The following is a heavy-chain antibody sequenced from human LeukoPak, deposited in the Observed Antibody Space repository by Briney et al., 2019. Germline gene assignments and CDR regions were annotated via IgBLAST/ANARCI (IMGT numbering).Heavy chain of an antibody. CDR3: ARDLQDSSGWRYFDY. D-gene: IGHD6-19*01. CDR2: INPNSGGT. J-gene: IGHJ4*02. V-gene: IGHV1-2*02. Sequence: GASVKVSCKASGYTFTGYYMHWVRQAPGQGLEWMGWINPNSGGTNYAQKFQGRVTMTRDTSISTAYIELSRLRSDDTAVYYCARDLQDSSGWRYFDYWGQGTLVTVSS. CDR1: GYTFTGYY.